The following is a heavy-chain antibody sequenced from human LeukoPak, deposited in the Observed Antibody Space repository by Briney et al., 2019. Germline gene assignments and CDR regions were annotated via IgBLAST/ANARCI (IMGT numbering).Heavy chain of an antibody. Sequence: GASVKVSCKASGYTFTSYDINWVRQATGQGLEWMGWMSPNSGITGYAQKFQGRVTMTRNTAISTAYMELSSLRSEDTAVYYCVRTPPNWGADYWGHGTLVTVSS. CDR1: GYTFTSYD. V-gene: IGHV1-8*01. CDR3: VRTPPNWGADY. D-gene: IGHD7-27*01. CDR2: MSPNSGIT. J-gene: IGHJ4*01.